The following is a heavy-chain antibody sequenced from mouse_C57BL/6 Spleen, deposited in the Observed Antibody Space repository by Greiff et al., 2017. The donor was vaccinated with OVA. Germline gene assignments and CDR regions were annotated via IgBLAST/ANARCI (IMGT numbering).Heavy chain of an antibody. CDR1: GYTFTSYW. CDR3: ARSEYDYGQAWFAY. J-gene: IGHJ3*01. V-gene: IGHV1-55*01. CDR2: IYPGSGST. D-gene: IGHD2-4*01. Sequence: QVQLQQPGAELVKPGASVKMSCKASGYTFTSYWITWVKQRPGQGLAWIGDIYPGSGSTNYNEKFKSKATLTVDTSSSTAYMQLSSLTSEDSAVYYCARSEYDYGQAWFAYWGQGTLVTVSA.